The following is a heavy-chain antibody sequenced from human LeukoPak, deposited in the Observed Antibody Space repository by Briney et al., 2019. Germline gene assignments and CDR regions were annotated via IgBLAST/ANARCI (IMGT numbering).Heavy chain of an antibody. Sequence: GRSLRLSCAASGFTFSNYGLHWVRQAPAKGLEWVAIISYDGRNKYYADSVKGRLTISRDDYKSTLSLEKNSVRAEDTGVYYCAKAVVYYDFWSLPNDYWGQGTLVTVSS. V-gene: IGHV3-30*18. J-gene: IGHJ4*02. CDR2: ISYDGRNK. D-gene: IGHD3-3*01. CDR1: GFTFSNYG. CDR3: AKAVVYYDFWSLPNDY.